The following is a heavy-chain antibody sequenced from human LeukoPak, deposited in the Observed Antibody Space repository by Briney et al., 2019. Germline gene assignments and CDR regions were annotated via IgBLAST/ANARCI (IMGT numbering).Heavy chain of an antibody. D-gene: IGHD3-22*01. Sequence: GGSLRLSCAASGFTFSTYAMSWVRQAPGKGLEWVSVISSSGGSTYYADSVKGRFTISRDNSKNTLYLQMNSLRAEDTAVYYCARDLAEYYDSSGYYPNHYYYYGMDVWGQGTTVTVSS. J-gene: IGHJ6*02. V-gene: IGHV3-23*01. CDR1: GFTFSTYA. CDR3: ARDLAEYYDSSGYYPNHYYYYGMDV. CDR2: ISSSGGST.